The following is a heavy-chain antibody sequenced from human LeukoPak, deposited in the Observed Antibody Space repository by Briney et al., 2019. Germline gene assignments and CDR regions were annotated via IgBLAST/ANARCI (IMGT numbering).Heavy chain of an antibody. J-gene: IGHJ4*02. V-gene: IGHV1-18*01. CDR2: ISAYNGNT. Sequence: ASVKVSCKASGYTFTSYGISWVRQAPGQGLEWMGWISAYNGNTNYAQKLQGRVTMTTDTSTSTAYMELRSLRSDDTAVYYCARRSRWGTRSEPIDYWGQGTLVTVSS. D-gene: IGHD1/OR15-1a*01. CDR1: GYTFTSYG. CDR3: ARRSRWGTRSEPIDY.